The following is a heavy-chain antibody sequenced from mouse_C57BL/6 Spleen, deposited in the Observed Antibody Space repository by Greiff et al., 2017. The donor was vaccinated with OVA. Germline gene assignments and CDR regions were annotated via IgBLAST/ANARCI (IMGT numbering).Heavy chain of an antibody. Sequence: VQLQQSGPELVKPGASVKISCKASGYAFSSSWMNWVKQRPGKGLEWIGRIYPGDGDTNYNGKFKGKATLTADKSFSTAYMQLSSLTSEDSAVYFCAEASYYYGSSPFAYWGQGTLVTVSA. CDR2: IYPGDGDT. CDR1: GYAFSSSW. V-gene: IGHV1-82*01. CDR3: AEASYYYGSSPFAY. J-gene: IGHJ3*01. D-gene: IGHD1-1*01.